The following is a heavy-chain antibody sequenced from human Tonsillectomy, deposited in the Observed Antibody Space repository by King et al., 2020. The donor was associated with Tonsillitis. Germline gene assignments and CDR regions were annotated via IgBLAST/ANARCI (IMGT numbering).Heavy chain of an antibody. CDR1: GGSISSSDQY. CDR3: ASSVSGSFDY. D-gene: IGHD6-19*01. J-gene: IGHJ4*02. Sequence: QLQESGPGVVKPSETLSLTCTVSGGSISSSDQYWAWIRQPPGKGLEWIGYMYYSGTIFYNPSLKSRITISGGTSENRFSLKLSSVTAADTAVYCCASSVSGSFDYWGQGALVTVSS. CDR2: MYYSGTI. V-gene: IGHV4-39*01.